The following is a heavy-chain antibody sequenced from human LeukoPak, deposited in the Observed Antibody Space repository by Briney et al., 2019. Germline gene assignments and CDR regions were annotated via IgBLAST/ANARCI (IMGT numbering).Heavy chain of an antibody. Sequence: GGSLRLSCAASGFTFIDYSMSWIRQPPGTGLEWVSYISSSGNTIYYVDSVKGRFTISRDNAKNSLYLQMNSLRAEDTAVYYCARDVRAGYYYMDVWGKGTTVTISS. CDR1: GFTFIDYS. V-gene: IGHV3-11*04. D-gene: IGHD6-6*01. CDR2: ISSSGNTI. J-gene: IGHJ6*03. CDR3: ARDVRAGYYYMDV.